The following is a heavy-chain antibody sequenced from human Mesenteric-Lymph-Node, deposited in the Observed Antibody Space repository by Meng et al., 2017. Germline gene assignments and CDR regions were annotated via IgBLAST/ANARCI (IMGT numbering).Heavy chain of an antibody. CDR3: ASWSRGYTMRVKGFDY. V-gene: IGHV4-34*01. D-gene: IGHD3-22*01. CDR1: GGSFSSYY. Sequence: QLQRWGAGMVKPSETPALTCAVKGGSFSSYYRSGIRQPPGKGLEGIGEINHSGRTNNNPSPKSRVTISVDTSKNQFSLKLSSVTAADTAVYYCASWSRGYTMRVKGFDYWGQVTLVTVSS. J-gene: IGHJ4*02. CDR2: INHSGRT.